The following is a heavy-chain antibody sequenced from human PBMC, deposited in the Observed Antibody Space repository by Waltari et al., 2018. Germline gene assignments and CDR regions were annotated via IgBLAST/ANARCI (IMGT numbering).Heavy chain of an antibody. CDR3: ARVWGSYRSFDY. CDR1: GFTFNSYA. Sequence: EVQLVESGGGLVQPGGALRLSCAASGFTFNSYAISCARPAPGKGLEWVSALSASGDTIYYADSVKGRFTISRDNARNTVYLQMSSLSAEDTAVYYCARVWGSYRSFDYWGQGTLVTVSS. D-gene: IGHD3-16*02. J-gene: IGHJ4*02. V-gene: IGHV3-23*04. CDR2: LSASGDTI.